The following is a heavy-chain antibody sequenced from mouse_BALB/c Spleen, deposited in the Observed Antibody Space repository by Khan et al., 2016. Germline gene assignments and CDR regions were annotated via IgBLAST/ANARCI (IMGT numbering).Heavy chain of an antibody. V-gene: IGHV14-1*02. D-gene: IGHD2-1*01. CDR1: GFNIKDNF. CDR2: IDPENGNT. CDR3: ARGDSGNYAAY. J-gene: IGHJ3*01. Sequence: VQLQQSGTELVRPGASVKLSCKASGFNIKDNFMNWVRQRTEQDLECIGWIDPENGNTIYDPKFQGQASITADTSSNTADLQLRSLTSEDTAVYYCARGDSGNYAAYWGQGALVTVSA.